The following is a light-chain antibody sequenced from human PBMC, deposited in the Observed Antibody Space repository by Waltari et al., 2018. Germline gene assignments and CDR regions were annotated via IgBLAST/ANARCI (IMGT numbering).Light chain of an antibody. J-gene: IGKJ4*01. Sequence: EIVLTQSPGTLSLSPGERATLSCRDSQTVRTTYLAWYQQRPGQAPTLLIYGASSRATGVPDRFSGSGSGTDFSLTISSLEPEDFAVYYCQQYDISPLTFGGGTKVEIK. CDR2: GAS. V-gene: IGKV3-20*01. CDR1: QTVRTTY. CDR3: QQYDISPLT.